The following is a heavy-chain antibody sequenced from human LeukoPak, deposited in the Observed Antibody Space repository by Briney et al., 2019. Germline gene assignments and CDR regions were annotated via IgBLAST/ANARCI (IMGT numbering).Heavy chain of an antibody. CDR3: ARVQLYDSSGYYY. D-gene: IGHD3-22*01. J-gene: IGHJ4*02. V-gene: IGHV1-18*04. CDR1: GYTFTSYG. CDR2: IGAYNGDT. Sequence: EASVKVSCKASGYTFTSYGLSWVRQAPGQGLEWMGWIGAYNGDTVYAQKFQGRVTMTTDTSTSTAYMELRSLRSDDTAVYYCARVQLYDSSGYYYWGQGTLVTVSS.